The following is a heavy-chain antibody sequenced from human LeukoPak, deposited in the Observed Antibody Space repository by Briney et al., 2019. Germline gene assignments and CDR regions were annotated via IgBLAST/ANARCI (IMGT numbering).Heavy chain of an antibody. D-gene: IGHD6-25*01. Sequence: GGSLRLSCAAPGFTFSNYWLTWVRQAPGKGLEWVANIKEDGNEMYYVDSVKGRFTISRDNAKNSLFLQMNSLRVEDTAMYYCARDQRAFDIWGQGTMVTVSS. CDR3: ARDQRAFDI. CDR1: GFTFSNYW. J-gene: IGHJ3*02. CDR2: IKEDGNEM. V-gene: IGHV3-7*01.